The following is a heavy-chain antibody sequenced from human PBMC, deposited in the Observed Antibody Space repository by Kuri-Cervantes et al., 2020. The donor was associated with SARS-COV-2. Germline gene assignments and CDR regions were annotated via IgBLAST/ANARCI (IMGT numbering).Heavy chain of an antibody. D-gene: IGHD2-2*01. V-gene: IGHV4-34*01. CDR3: ARLTRPQYQLLEGYYFDY. J-gene: IGHJ4*02. Sequence: GSLRLSCAASGFTVSSNYMSWVRQAPGKGLEWIGEINHSGSTNYNPSLKSRVTISVDTSKNQFSLKLSSVTAADTAVYYCARLTRPQYQLLEGYYFDYWGQGTLVTVSS. CDR2: INHSGST. CDR1: GFTVSSNY.